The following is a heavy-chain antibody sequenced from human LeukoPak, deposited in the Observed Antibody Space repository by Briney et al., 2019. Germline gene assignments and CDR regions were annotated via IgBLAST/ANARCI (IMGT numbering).Heavy chain of an antibody. D-gene: IGHD1-26*01. CDR3: ARVELPSWGFDP. CDR2: IYYDGST. V-gene: IGHV4-59*01. CDR1: GDSISTYY. Sequence: SETLSLTCTVSGDSISTYYWSWIRQPPGKGLEWIGHIYYDGSTDYNPSLKSRVTISIDTSKNQFSLKLSSVTAADTAVYYCARVELPSWGFDPWGQGTLVTVSS. J-gene: IGHJ5*02.